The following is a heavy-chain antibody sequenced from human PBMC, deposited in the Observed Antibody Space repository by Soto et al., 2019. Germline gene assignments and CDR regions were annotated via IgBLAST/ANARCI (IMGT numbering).Heavy chain of an antibody. CDR2: ISGSGGST. J-gene: IGHJ5*02. CDR1: GFTFSSYA. CDR3: ANDANIAVAGNWFDP. V-gene: IGHV3-23*01. D-gene: IGHD6-19*01. Sequence: EVQLLESGGGLVQPGGSLRLSCAASGFTFSSYAMSWVRQAPGKGLEWVSAISGSGGSTYYADSVKGRFTISRDKSKNTLYLQMNSLRAEDTAVYYCANDANIAVAGNWFDPWGQGTLVTVSS.